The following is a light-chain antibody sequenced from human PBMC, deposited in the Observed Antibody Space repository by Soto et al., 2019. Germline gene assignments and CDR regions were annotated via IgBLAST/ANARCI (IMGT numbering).Light chain of an antibody. CDR1: QSLVYSDGIAY. CDR3: MQATHWPIT. J-gene: IGKJ5*01. Sequence: DVVRTQSRLSLPVTLGQPASISCRSNQSLVYSDGIAYFSWFQQRPGRSPRRLIYKVSNRDSGVPARFSGSGSGTDFALKISRVEADDVGVYYCMQATHWPITFGQGTRLEIK. V-gene: IGKV2-30*01. CDR2: KVS.